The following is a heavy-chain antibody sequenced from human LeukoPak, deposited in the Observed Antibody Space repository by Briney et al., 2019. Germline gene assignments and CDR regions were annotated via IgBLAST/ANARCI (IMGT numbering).Heavy chain of an antibody. J-gene: IGHJ4*02. CDR1: GFTFSSYA. D-gene: IGHD3-22*01. CDR3: AKDPTPYYYDSSGYPGG. CDR2: ISGSGGST. Sequence: PGGSLRLSCAASGFTFSSYAMSWVRQAPGKGLEWVSAISGSGGSTYYADSVKGRFTISRDNSKNTLYLQMNSLRAEDTAVYYCAKDPTPYYYDSSGYPGGWGQGTLVTVSS. V-gene: IGHV3-23*01.